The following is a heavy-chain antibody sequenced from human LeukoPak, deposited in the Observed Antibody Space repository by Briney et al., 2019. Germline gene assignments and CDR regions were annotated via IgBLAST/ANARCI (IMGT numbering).Heavy chain of an antibody. Sequence: GSLRLSCAASGFTFSSYSMNWVRQAPGKGLEWVSSISSGSTYIYYADSVKGRFTISRDNAKNSLYLQMNSLRAEDTAVYYCAKDDILTGYYSHYDYWGQGTLVTVSS. J-gene: IGHJ4*02. D-gene: IGHD3-9*01. CDR2: ISSGSTYI. CDR3: AKDDILTGYYSHYDY. V-gene: IGHV3-21*01. CDR1: GFTFSSYS.